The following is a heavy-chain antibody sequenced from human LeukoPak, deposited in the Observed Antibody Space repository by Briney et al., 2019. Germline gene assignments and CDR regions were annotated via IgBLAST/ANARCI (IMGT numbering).Heavy chain of an antibody. Sequence: GGSLRLSCAGSGFTVSSYAMSWVRQAPGKGLEWVSAISGSGGSTYYADSVKGRFTISRDNSKNTLYLQMNSLRAEDTAVYYCAKDRLAGRRPLHELGYWGQGTLVTVSS. V-gene: IGHV3-23*01. CDR2: ISGSGGST. J-gene: IGHJ4*02. D-gene: IGHD6-19*01. CDR3: AKDRLAGRRPLHELGY. CDR1: GFTVSSYA.